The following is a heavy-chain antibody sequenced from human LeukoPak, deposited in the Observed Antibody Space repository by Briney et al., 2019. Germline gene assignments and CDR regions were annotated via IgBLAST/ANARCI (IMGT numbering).Heavy chain of an antibody. Sequence: GGSLRLSCAASGFTFSDYYMSWIRQAPGKGLEWVSYISSSGSTIYYADSVKGRFTISRDNAKNSVYLQMNSLRDEDTAVYYCARDVEKRLVLGRFDPWGQGSLVTVSS. V-gene: IGHV3-11*01. J-gene: IGHJ5*02. CDR3: ARDVEKRLVLGRFDP. CDR1: GFTFSDYY. D-gene: IGHD6-25*01. CDR2: ISSSGSTI.